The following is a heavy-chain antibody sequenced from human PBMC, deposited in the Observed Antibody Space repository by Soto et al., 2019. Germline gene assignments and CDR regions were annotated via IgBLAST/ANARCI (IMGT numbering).Heavy chain of an antibody. V-gene: IGHV3-64*02. CDR1: GFTLSSHT. D-gene: IGHD2-15*01. Sequence: PGGSLRLSCAASGFTLSSHTMHWVRQSPGKGLEHVAVINQEGDPTEYADSEKGRFTISRDNSKNTLFLQLGSVRDDDMAVYYCARDAAVYGGNSLLLDDSGRWTHVTVSS. CDR3: ARDAAVYGGNSLLLDD. J-gene: IGHJ4*02. CDR2: INQEGDPT.